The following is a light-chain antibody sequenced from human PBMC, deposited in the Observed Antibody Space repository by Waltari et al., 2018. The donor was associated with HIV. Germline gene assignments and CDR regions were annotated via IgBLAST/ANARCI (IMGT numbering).Light chain of an antibody. CDR3: AAWDDSLSGWV. CDR2: RNS. Sequence: QSALTQPPSTPETPGQTVTIPCSGSSPNIGDNYVSWSQQLPGTAPKLLINRNSQRPSGVRDRFSCSKSGTSASLAINDLRSEDEAEYHCAAWDDSLSGWVFGGGTNLTVL. CDR1: SPNIGDNY. J-gene: IGLJ3*02. V-gene: IGLV1-47*01.